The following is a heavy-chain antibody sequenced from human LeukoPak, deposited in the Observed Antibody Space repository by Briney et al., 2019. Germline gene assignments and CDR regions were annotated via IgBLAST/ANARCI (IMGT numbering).Heavy chain of an antibody. D-gene: IGHD2-15*01. CDR2: IRSSGGST. V-gene: IGHV3-23*01. J-gene: IGHJ4*02. CDR1: AFTFSSYD. Sequence: GGSLRLSCAASAFTFSSYDMTWARQAPGKGLEWDSAIRSSGGSTDYADSVKGRFTISRDNSKNILYLQMNSLRAEDTAVYYCASKIGYCSSVSCYLDYWGQGTLVTVSS. CDR3: ASKIGYCSSVSCYLDY.